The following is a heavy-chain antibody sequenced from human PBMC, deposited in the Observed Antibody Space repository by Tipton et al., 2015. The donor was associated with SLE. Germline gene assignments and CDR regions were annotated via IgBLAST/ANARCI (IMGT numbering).Heavy chain of an antibody. CDR1: GFTFSSYG. D-gene: IGHD6-13*01. Sequence: SLRLSCAASGFTFSSYGMHWVRQAPGKGLEWVAFIRYDGSNKYYADSVKGRFTISRDNSKNTLYLQMNSLRAEDTAVYYCVKDWKQQLTYDAFDIWGQGTMVTVSS. CDR2: IRYDGSNK. V-gene: IGHV3-30*02. J-gene: IGHJ3*02. CDR3: VKDWKQQLTYDAFDI.